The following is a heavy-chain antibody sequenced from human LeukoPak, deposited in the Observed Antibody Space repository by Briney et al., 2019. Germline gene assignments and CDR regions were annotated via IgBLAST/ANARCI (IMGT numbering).Heavy chain of an antibody. CDR2: INPGDSDT. CDR1: GYSFTSSW. V-gene: IGHV5-51*01. CDR3: ARRLETSEWFDP. D-gene: IGHD5/OR15-5a*01. J-gene: IGHJ5*02. Sequence: PGESLKISCQASGYSFTSSWIGWARQMPGKGLEWMAIINPGDSDTRYSPSFQGQVTISADKSISTVYLQWGSLKASDTAMYYCARRLETSEWFDPWGQGTLVTVSS.